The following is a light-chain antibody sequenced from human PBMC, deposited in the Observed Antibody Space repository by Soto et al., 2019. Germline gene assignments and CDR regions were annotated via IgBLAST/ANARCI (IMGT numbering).Light chain of an antibody. CDR3: QQRSNWIT. Sequence: EIVLTQSPGTLSLSPGERATLSCRASQSVSGNYLAWYQQKPGQAPRLLIYDASNRATGIPARFSGSGSGTDFTLTISSLEPADFAVYYCQQRSNWITFGQGTRLEIK. V-gene: IGKV3D-20*02. CDR2: DAS. CDR1: QSVSGNY. J-gene: IGKJ5*01.